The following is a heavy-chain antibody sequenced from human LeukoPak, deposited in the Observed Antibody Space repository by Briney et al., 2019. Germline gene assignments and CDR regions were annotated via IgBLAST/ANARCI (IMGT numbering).Heavy chain of an antibody. CDR1: GFTFSSYS. Sequence: PGGSLRLSCAASGFTFSSYSMNWVRQAPGKGLEWVSYISSSSSTIYYADSVKGRFTISRDNAKDSLYLQMNSLRAEDTAVYYCAKTFRKGLAVAGDHDYWGQGTLVTVSS. CDR2: ISSSSSTI. V-gene: IGHV3-48*01. J-gene: IGHJ4*02. CDR3: AKTFRKGLAVAGDHDY. D-gene: IGHD6-19*01.